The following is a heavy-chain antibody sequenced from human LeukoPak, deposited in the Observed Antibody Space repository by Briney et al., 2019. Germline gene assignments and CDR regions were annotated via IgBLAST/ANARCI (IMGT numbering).Heavy chain of an antibody. J-gene: IGHJ4*02. CDR2: ISYDGSNK. D-gene: IGHD2-15*01. CDR3: AKDGGYCSGGSCYTKYYFDY. CDR1: GFTFSSYG. Sequence: HPGRSLRLSCAASGFTFSSYGMHWVRQAPGKGLEWVAVISYDGSNKYYADSVKGRFTISRDNSKNTLYLQMNSLRAEDTAVYYCAKDGGYCSGGSCYTKYYFDYWGQGTLVTVSS. V-gene: IGHV3-30*18.